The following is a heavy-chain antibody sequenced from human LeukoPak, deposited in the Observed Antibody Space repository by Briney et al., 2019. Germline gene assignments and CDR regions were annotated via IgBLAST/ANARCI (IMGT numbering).Heavy chain of an antibody. V-gene: IGHV1-24*01. Sequence: GASVKVSCKVSGYNLTELSMHWVRQAPGKGLEWMGGFDPEDGETIYAQKFQGRVTMTEDTSTDTAYMELSSLRSEDTAVYYCATRASVGEYSSGWYFDYWGQGTLVTVSS. D-gene: IGHD6-19*01. CDR2: FDPEDGET. J-gene: IGHJ4*02. CDR3: ATRASVGEYSSGWYFDY. CDR1: GYNLTELS.